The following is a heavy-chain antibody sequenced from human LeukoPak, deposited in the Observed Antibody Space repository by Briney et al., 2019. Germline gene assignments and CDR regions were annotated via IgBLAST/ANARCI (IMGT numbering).Heavy chain of an antibody. CDR3: AKGQYYFDY. Sequence: SETLSLTCTVSGGSISSSSYYWGWIRQPPGKGLEWIGSIYYSGSTYYNPSLKSRVTISVDTSKNQFSLKLSSVTAADTAVYYCAKGQYYFDYWGQGTLVTVSS. V-gene: IGHV4-39*01. CDR2: IYYSGST. CDR1: GGSISSSSYY. J-gene: IGHJ4*02.